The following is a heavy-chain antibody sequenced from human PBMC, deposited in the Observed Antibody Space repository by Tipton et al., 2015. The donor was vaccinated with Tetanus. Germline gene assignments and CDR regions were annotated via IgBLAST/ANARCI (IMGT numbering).Heavy chain of an antibody. CDR3: ATDRRGPGEVRGLDN. CDR2: IFHSGST. CDR1: GGSMSNNY. D-gene: IGHD3-10*01. V-gene: IGHV4-59*01. J-gene: IGHJ4*02. Sequence: TLSLTCTVSGGSMSNNYWSWIRQPPGKGLEGIAYIFHSGSTNYSPSLKSRVAISMDTSKTHFSLRLDSVTAADTAVYYCATDRRGPGEVRGLDNWGQGTLVTVS.